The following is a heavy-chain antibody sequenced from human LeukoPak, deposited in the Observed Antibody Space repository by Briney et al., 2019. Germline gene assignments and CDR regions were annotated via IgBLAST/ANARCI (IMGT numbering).Heavy chain of an antibody. D-gene: IGHD3-10*01. J-gene: IGHJ5*02. CDR3: AKDPIYYGSGSYYNVDWFDP. CDR1: GFIFSSYA. CDR2: ISGSGGST. V-gene: IGHV3-23*01. Sequence: GGSLRLSCAASGFIFSSYAMSWVRQAPGKGLEWVSAISGSGGSTYYADSVKGRFTISRDKSKNTLYLQMNSLRAEDTAVYYCAKDPIYYGSGSYYNVDWFDPWGQGTLVTVSS.